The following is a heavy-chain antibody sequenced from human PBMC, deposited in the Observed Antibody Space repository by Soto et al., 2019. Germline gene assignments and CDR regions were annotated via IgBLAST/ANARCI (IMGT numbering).Heavy chain of an antibody. Sequence: LRLSCAASGFTFSSYAMSWVRQAPGKGLEWVSAISGSGGSTYYADSVKGRFTISRDNSKNTLYLQMNSLRAEDTAVYYCARSAVAGYYCDYWGQGTLVFVSS. D-gene: IGHD6-19*01. CDR2: ISGSGGST. CDR1: GFTFSSYA. V-gene: IGHV3-23*01. CDR3: ARSAVAGYYCDY. J-gene: IGHJ4*02.